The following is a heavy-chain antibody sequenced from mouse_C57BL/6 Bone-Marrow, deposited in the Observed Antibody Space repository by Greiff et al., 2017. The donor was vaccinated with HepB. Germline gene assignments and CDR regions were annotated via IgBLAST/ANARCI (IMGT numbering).Heavy chain of an antibody. CDR1: GFSLTSYG. CDR3: AKHSGRAVVAGDAMDY. CDR2: IWGGGST. D-gene: IGHD1-1*01. J-gene: IGHJ4*01. V-gene: IGHV2-9*01. Sequence: VKLMESGPGLVAPSQSLSITCTVSGFSLTSYGVDWVRQPPGKGLEWLGVIWGGGSTNYNSALMSRLSISKDNSKSQVFLKMNSLQTDDTAMYYCAKHSGRAVVAGDAMDYWGQGTSVTVSS.